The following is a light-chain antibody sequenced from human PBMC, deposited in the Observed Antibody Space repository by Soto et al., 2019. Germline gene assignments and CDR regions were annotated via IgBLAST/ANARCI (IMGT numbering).Light chain of an antibody. CDR1: QSVSSN. CDR2: DAS. V-gene: IGKV3-11*01. J-gene: IGKJ5*01. CDR3: QRGDT. Sequence: EIVLTQSPATLSLPPGERATLSCRASQSVSSNLAWYQQKPGQAPRLLIYDASNRATGIPARFSGSGSGTDFTLTISSLEPEDFAVYYCQRGDTFGQGTRL.